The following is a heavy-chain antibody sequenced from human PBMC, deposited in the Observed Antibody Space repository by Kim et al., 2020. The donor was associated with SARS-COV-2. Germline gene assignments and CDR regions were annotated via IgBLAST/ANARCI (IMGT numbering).Heavy chain of an antibody. V-gene: IGHV3-23*01. Sequence: GGSLRLSCAASGFTFSSYAMSWVRQAPGKGLEWVSAISGSGGSTYYADSVKGRFTISRDNSKNTLYLQMNSLRAEDTAVYYCAKRETAAAGIGVWYFDLWGRGTLVTVSS. CDR3: AKRETAAAGIGVWYFDL. CDR2: ISGSGGST. J-gene: IGHJ2*01. CDR1: GFTFSSYA. D-gene: IGHD6-13*01.